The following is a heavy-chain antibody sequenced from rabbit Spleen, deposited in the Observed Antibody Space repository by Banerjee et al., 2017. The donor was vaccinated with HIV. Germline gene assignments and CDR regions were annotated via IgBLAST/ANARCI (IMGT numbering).Heavy chain of an antibody. V-gene: IGHV1S45*01. J-gene: IGHJ4*01. CDR1: GFDFSSYYM. D-gene: IGHD1-1*01. CDR3: ARDLVAVIGWNFNL. CDR2: INIVTGKS. Sequence: QEQLKETGGGLVQPGGSLTLSCKASGFDFSSYYMSWVRQTPGKGLEWIACINIVTGKSVYASWAKGRFLMSRTSSTTVTLQMTSLTAADTATYFCARDLVAVIGWNFNLWGQGTLVTVS.